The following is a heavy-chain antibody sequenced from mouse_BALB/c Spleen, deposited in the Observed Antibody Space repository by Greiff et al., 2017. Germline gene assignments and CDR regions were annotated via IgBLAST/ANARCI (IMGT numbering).Heavy chain of an antibody. Sequence: EVQVVESGGGLVKPGGSLKLSCAASGFTFSSYAMSWVRQTPEKRLEWVASISSGGSTYYPDSVKGRFTISRDNARNILYLQMSSLRSEDTAMYYCARGDGYYKGYAMDYWGQGTSVTVSS. D-gene: IGHD2-3*01. CDR3: ARGDGYYKGYAMDY. CDR2: ISSGGST. V-gene: IGHV5-6-5*01. CDR1: GFTFSSYA. J-gene: IGHJ4*01.